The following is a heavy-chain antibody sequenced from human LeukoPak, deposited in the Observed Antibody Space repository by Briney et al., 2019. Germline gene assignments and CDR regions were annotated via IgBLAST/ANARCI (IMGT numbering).Heavy chain of an antibody. CDR2: ISYDGSNK. CDR1: GFTFSSYA. CDR3: ARDHKPYYDSSGYWDPGY. V-gene: IGHV3-30*04. J-gene: IGHJ4*02. D-gene: IGHD3-22*01. Sequence: PGGSLRLSCAASGFTFSSYAMHWVRQAPGKGLEWVAVISYDGSNKYYADSVKGRFTISRDNSKNTLYLQMNSLRAEDTAVYYCARDHKPYYDSSGYWDPGYWGQGTLVTVSS.